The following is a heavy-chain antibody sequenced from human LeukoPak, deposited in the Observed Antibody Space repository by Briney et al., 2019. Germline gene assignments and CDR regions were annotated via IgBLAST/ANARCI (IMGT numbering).Heavy chain of an antibody. CDR3: AREFGLGYYYDS. CDR1: GGTFSSYA. Sequence: SVKVSCKASGGTFSSYAISWVRQAPGQGLEWMGGIIPIFGTANYAQKFQGRVTITADESTSTAYMELSSLRSEDTAVYYCAREFGLGYYYDSWGQGTLVTVSS. CDR2: IIPIFGTA. J-gene: IGHJ4*02. V-gene: IGHV1-69*13. D-gene: IGHD1-26*01.